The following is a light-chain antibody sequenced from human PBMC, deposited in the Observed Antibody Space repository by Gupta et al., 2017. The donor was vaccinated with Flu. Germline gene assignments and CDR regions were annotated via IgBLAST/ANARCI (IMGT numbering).Light chain of an antibody. CDR2: DVT. Sequence: QSALTQPASVSGSPGQSITISCTGTSSDVCGSDYVSWYQQHPDKAPKLIIYDVTNRPSGVSSRFSGSKSGNTASLTISGLQAEDETDYYCSSYTSGSTFYVFGTGTKVIVL. J-gene: IGLJ1*01. CDR1: SSDVCGSDY. CDR3: SSYTSGSTFYV. V-gene: IGLV2-14*01.